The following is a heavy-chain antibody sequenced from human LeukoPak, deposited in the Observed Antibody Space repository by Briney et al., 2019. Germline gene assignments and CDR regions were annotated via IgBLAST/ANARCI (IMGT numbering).Heavy chain of an antibody. D-gene: IGHD3-3*01. V-gene: IGHV1-69*13. CDR1: GGTLSDYA. CDR2: IIARIGTT. J-gene: IGHJ4*02. CDR3: ARHAYYDFWSGAKFDS. Sequence: SVKVSCKASGGTLSDYAISWVRQAPGQGLEWMGGIIARIGTTNYAQRFQGRVTITADESSSTVYMELNSLRSEDTAVFYCARHAYYDFWSGAKFDSWGQGILVTVSS.